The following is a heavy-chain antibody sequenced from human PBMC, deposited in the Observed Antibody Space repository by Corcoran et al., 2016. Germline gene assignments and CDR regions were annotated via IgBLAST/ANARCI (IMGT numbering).Heavy chain of an antibody. Sequence: QITLKESGPTLVKPTQTLTMTCSVSGFSVSTSGVGVGWIRQPPGKALEWLALIYWDDDKRYSPSLKSRLTITKDTSKNQVVLRMTNMDHVDTGTYYCAHRHSSYFDYWGQGTLVTVSS. CDR2: IYWDDDK. CDR3: AHRHSSYFDY. CDR1: GFSVSTSGVG. D-gene: IGHD3-10*01. V-gene: IGHV2-5*02. J-gene: IGHJ4*02.